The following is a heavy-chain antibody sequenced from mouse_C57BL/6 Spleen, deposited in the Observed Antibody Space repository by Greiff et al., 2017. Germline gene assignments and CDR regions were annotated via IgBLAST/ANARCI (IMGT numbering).Heavy chain of an antibody. CDR3: ARRGVVDAFAY. CDR1: GYTFTSYT. V-gene: IGHV1-4*01. Sequence: QVQLQQSGAELARPGASVKMSCKASGYTFTSYTMHWVKQRPGQGLEWIGYINPSSGYTKYNQKFKDKATLTVDKSSSTAYMQLSSLTSEDSAVYYCARRGVVDAFAYWGQGTLVTVSA. J-gene: IGHJ3*01. D-gene: IGHD1-1*01. CDR2: INPSSGYT.